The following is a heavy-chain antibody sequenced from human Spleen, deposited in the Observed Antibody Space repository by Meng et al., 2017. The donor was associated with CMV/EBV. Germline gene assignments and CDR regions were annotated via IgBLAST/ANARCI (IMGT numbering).Heavy chain of an antibody. J-gene: IGHJ4*02. CDR1: GGSFSGYY. CDR2: INHSGST. D-gene: IGHD2-2*01. V-gene: IGHV4-34*01. CDR3: ARGLPDYCSSTSCRGFDY. Sequence: SQTLSLTCAVYGGSFSGYYWSWIRQPPGKGLEWIGEINHSGSTNHNPSLKSRVTISVDTSKNQFSLKLSSVTAADTAVYYCARGLPDYCSSTSCRGFDYWGQGTLVTVSS.